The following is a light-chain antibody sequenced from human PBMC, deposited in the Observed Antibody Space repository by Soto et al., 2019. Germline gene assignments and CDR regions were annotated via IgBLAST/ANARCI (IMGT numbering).Light chain of an antibody. CDR2: SAS. V-gene: IGKV1-17*01. CDR1: QDIRDD. Sequence: DTQMTQSPSSLSASVGDRVTITCRASQDIRDDLDWFRQRPGTAPERLIYSASSLQSGVLSRFSGSGSGTEFTLTISSLQPEDFATYYCLQYNNYPHTYGQGTKVES. J-gene: IGKJ1*01. CDR3: LQYNNYPHT.